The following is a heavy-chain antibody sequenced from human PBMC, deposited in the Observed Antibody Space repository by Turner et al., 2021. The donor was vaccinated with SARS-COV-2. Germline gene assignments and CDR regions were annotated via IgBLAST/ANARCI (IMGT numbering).Heavy chain of an antibody. CDR1: GFTVHRNY. J-gene: IGHJ4*02. Sequence: EVQLVESGGGLVQPGGSLRLTCAASGFTVHRNYMSWVRQAPGKVLEWVSLMYSGGDTFYAESVKGRFTISRDHSKNTLYLQMNSLRVEDTAVYYCARGLGYTYPFDYWGQGTLVTVSS. CDR2: MYSGGDT. D-gene: IGHD5-18*01. CDR3: ARGLGYTYPFDY. V-gene: IGHV3-66*01.